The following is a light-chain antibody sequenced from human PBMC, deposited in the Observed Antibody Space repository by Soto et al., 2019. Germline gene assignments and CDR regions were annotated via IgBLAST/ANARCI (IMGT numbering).Light chain of an antibody. Sequence: QSVLTQPPSASGTPGQRVTISCSGSSSNIGSNSVNWYQQLPGTAPKLLIYSNDRRPSGVPDRFSGSKSGTSASLAISGLQSEDEADYYCAAWDDSLNGYVFGTGTKVTGL. CDR3: AAWDDSLNGYV. V-gene: IGLV1-44*01. CDR2: SND. J-gene: IGLJ1*01. CDR1: SSNIGSNS.